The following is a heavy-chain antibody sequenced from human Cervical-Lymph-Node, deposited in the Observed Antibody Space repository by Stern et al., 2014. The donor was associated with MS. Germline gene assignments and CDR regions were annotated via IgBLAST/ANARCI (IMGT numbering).Heavy chain of an antibody. CDR2: IYPGNFDT. CDR3: ARLGSYTGYDYDAFDI. V-gene: IGHV5-51*03. Sequence: EVQLVQSGADVKKPGESLKISCKASGYSFTNSWIGWVRQMPGKGLEWMGIIYPGNFDTRYSPSFQGQVTISADRSISTAYLQWSSPKASDTAMYYCARLGSYTGYDYDAFDIWGQGTVVTVSS. D-gene: IGHD5-12*01. CDR1: GYSFTNSW. J-gene: IGHJ3*02.